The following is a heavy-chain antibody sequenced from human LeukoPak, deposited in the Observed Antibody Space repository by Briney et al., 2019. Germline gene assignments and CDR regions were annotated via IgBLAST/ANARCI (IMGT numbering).Heavy chain of an antibody. CDR2: INPSGGST. D-gene: IGHD3-22*01. CDR1: GYTFTSYY. V-gene: IGHV1-46*01. CDR3: ARDKSLYYDSSGYYIPFDY. Sequence: GASVKVSSKASGYTFTSYYMHWVRQAPGQGLEWMGIINPSGGSTSYAQKFQGRVTMTTDTSTSTAYMELRSLRSDDTAVYYCARDKSLYYDSSGYYIPFDYWGQGTLVTVSS. J-gene: IGHJ4*02.